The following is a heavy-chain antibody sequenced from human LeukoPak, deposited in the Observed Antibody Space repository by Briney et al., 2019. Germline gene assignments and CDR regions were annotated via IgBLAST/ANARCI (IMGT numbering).Heavy chain of an antibody. CDR2: ISGSAGST. Sequence: GGSLRLSCAASGFIFSDYNMNWVRQAPGKGLEWVAAISGSAGSTYYADSVKGRFTISRDNSRNTMYLQMNSLRVEDTAVYYCVKDYQVGNSPAFGDYWGQGTLVTISS. V-gene: IGHV3-23*01. CDR3: VKDYQVGNSPAFGDY. D-gene: IGHD1-26*01. CDR1: GFIFSDYN. J-gene: IGHJ4*02.